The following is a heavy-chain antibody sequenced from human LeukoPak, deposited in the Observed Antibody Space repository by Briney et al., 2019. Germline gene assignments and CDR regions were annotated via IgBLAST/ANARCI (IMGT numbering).Heavy chain of an antibody. CDR2: VIPIFGTA. CDR1: GGTFSSYA. J-gene: IGHJ4*02. D-gene: IGHD6-6*01. V-gene: IGHV1-69*06. Sequence: ASVKVSCKASGGTFSSYAISWVRQAPGQGLEWMGGVIPIFGTANYAQKFQGRVTITADKSTSTAYMELSSLGSEDPAVYYCARVSSSSSPWGGVDYWGQGTLVTVSS. CDR3: ARVSSSSSPWGGVDY.